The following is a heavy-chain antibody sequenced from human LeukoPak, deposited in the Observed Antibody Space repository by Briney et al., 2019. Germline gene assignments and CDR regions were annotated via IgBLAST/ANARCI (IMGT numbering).Heavy chain of an antibody. V-gene: IGHV4-34*01. D-gene: IGHD6-19*01. Sequence: SETLSLTCAVYIDSFTNYYWNWIRQTPGKGLEWIGEVNDSGGTNINPSLRSRVILSVDTSKNQFSLRLNSVTAADTAMYYCARGFDSSSGWYPAFDIWGHGTMGTVSS. CDR3: ARGFDSSSGWYPAFDI. J-gene: IGHJ3*02. CDR2: VNDSGGT. CDR1: IDSFTNYY.